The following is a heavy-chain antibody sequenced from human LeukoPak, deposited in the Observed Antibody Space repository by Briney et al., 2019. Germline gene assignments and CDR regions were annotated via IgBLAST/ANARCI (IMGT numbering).Heavy chain of an antibody. CDR3: ARGAARTYYYYGMDV. V-gene: IGHV4-34*01. CDR2: INHSGST. J-gene: IGHJ6*02. CDR1: GGSFSGYY. D-gene: IGHD6-13*01. Sequence: SETLSLTCAVYGGSFSGYYWSWIRQPPGKGLEWIGEINHSGSTNYNPSLKSRVTISVDTSKNQFSLKLSSVTAADTAVYYCARGAARTYYYYGMDVWGQGTTVTVSS.